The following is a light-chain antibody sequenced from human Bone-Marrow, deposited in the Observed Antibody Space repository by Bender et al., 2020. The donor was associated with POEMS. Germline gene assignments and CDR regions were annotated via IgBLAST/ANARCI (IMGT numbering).Light chain of an antibody. J-gene: IGLJ2*01. CDR1: SSDVGSYNY. Sequence: QSALTQPASVSGSPGQSITISCSGTSSDVGSYNYVSWYQQHPGKAPKLIISEVSKRPSGAPNRFSGSKSGDTASLTVSGPQADDEADYYCRSYAGSNNVIFGGGTKLTVL. CDR3: RSYAGSNNVI. CDR2: EVS. V-gene: IGLV2-8*01.